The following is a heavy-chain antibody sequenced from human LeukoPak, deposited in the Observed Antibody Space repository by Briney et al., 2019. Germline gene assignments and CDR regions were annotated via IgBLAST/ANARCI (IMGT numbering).Heavy chain of an antibody. D-gene: IGHD6-19*01. J-gene: IGHJ5*02. V-gene: IGHV3-21*01. CDR1: GFTFSSYA. CDR2: ISSSSSYI. CDR3: ARSQWLGDWFDP. Sequence: PGRSLRLSCAASGFTFSSYAMHWVRQAPGKGLEWVSSISSSSSYIYYADSVKGRFTISRDNAKNSLYLQMNSLRAEDTAVYYCARSQWLGDWFDPWGQGTLVTVSS.